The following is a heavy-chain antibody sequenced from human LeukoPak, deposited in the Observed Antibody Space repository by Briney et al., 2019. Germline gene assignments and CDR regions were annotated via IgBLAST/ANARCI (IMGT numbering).Heavy chain of an antibody. J-gene: IGHJ5*02. CDR1: GGSLNSYY. D-gene: IGHD3-10*01. V-gene: IGHV4-59*01. CDR3: ARGGYYGSGNDFRFDP. Sequence: SETLSLTCTDSGGSLNSYYWSSIPPPPGKGLESMWHIHYTGSTNYTPSLKSRVTISVDPSKSQFSLKLSSVTAADTAIYYCARGGYYGSGNDFRFDPWGQGTLVTVSS. CDR2: IHYTGST.